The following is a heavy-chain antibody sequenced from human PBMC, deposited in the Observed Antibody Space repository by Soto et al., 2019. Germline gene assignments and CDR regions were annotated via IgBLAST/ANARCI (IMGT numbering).Heavy chain of an antibody. CDR3: ASDGYIAVAGILPGDY. J-gene: IGHJ4*02. CDR1: GFTFSSYA. D-gene: IGHD6-19*01. CDR2: ISYDGSNK. V-gene: IGHV3-30-3*01. Sequence: QVQLVESGGGVVQPGRSLRLSCAASGFTFSSYAMHWVRQAPGKGLEWVAVISYDGSNKYYADSVKGRFTISRDNSKNTLYLQMNSLRAEDTAVYYCASDGYIAVAGILPGDYWGQGTLVTVSS.